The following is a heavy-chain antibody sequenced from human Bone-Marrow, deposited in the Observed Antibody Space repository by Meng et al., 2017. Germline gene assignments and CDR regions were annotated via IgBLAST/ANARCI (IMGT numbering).Heavy chain of an antibody. J-gene: IGHJ4*02. Sequence: GSLRLSCAASGFTFSSYEMNRVRQAPGKGLEWIGYNYNIGGTHYSPSLKSRVTISVDTSKNQFSLKLSSVTAADTAVYYCARERGRLIDYWGQGTLVTVSS. D-gene: IGHD3-22*01. CDR2: NYNIGGT. CDR3: ARERGRLIDY. CDR1: GFTFSSYE. V-gene: IGHV4-4*09.